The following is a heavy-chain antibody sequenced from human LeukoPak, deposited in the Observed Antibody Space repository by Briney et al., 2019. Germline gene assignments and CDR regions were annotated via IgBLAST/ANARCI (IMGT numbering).Heavy chain of an antibody. CDR3: ARDMRYRLLSLANWFDP. Sequence: SEALSLTCTVSGGSISSYYWSWIRQPAGKGLEWIGRISPSGSTNYNPSLKSRVTMSLDTSKNQFSLKLSSVTAADTAMYYCARDMRYRLLSLANWFDPWGQGTLVTVSS. CDR2: ISPSGST. V-gene: IGHV4-4*07. CDR1: GGSISSYY. D-gene: IGHD2-2*01. J-gene: IGHJ5*02.